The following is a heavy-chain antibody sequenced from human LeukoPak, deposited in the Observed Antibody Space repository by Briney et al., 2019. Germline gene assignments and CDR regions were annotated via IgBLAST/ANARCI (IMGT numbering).Heavy chain of an antibody. CDR1: GASISSSY. V-gene: IGHV4-59*01. CDR2: IYYSCRT. D-gene: IGHD3-22*01. CDR3: VRGNYDSRGYSNAFDI. Sequence: SETLSLTCTASGASISSSYWSWIRQPPTKRLEWVGFIYYSCRTNSNPSLKSRVTISADTSMNQFSLKLSSVTASDTAIYYCVRGNYDSRGYSNAFDIGAQRAKVSVSS. J-gene: IGHJ3*02.